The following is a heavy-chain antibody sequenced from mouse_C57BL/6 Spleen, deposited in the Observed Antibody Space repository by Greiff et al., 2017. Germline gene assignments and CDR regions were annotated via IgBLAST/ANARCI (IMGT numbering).Heavy chain of an antibody. J-gene: IGHJ4*01. CDR3: ARFGYDPLYAMDY. CDR2: INPYNGGT. CDR1: GYTFTDYY. D-gene: IGHD2-2*01. V-gene: IGHV1-19*01. Sequence: VQLQQSGPVLVKPGASVKMSCKASGYTFTDYYMNWVKQSHGKSLEWIGVINPYNGGTSYNQKFKGKATLTVDKSSSKAHMELNSLPSEDSAGYYCARFGYDPLYAMDYWGQGTSVTVSS.